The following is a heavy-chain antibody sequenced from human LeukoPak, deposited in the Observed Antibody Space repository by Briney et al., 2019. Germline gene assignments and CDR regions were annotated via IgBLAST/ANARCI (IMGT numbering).Heavy chain of an antibody. Sequence: SETLSLTCTVSGGSISSYYWSWIRQPPGKGLEWIGYIYTSGSTNYNPSLKSRVTISVDTSKNQFSLKLSSVTAADTAVYYCASYSNYIEGEAWFDPWGQGTLVIVSS. CDR1: GGSISSYY. CDR3: ASYSNYIEGEAWFDP. CDR2: IYTSGST. D-gene: IGHD4-11*01. J-gene: IGHJ5*02. V-gene: IGHV4-4*09.